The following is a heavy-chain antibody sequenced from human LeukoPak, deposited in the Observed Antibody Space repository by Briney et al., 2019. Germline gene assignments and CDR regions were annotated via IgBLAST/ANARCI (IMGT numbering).Heavy chain of an antibody. J-gene: IGHJ6*02. Sequence: ASVKVSCKTSGYTFTSYGISWVRQAPGQGLEWMGWINPNSGGTSYAQKFQGRVTMTRDTSISTAYMELSRLRSDDTAVYYCARFTTGTTTPNYYYYGMDVWGQGTTVTVSS. CDR1: GYTFTSYG. CDR3: ARFTTGTTTPNYYYYGMDV. D-gene: IGHD1-1*01. V-gene: IGHV1-2*02. CDR2: INPNSGGT.